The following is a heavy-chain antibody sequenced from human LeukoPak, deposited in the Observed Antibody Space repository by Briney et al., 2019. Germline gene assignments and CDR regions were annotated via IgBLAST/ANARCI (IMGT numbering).Heavy chain of an antibody. CDR3: ARVGEYCSSTSCYDIFDY. J-gene: IGHJ4*02. D-gene: IGHD2-2*01. Sequence: KPSETLSLTCTVSGGSISSHYWSWIRQPPGKGLEWIGYIYYSGSTNYNPSLKSRVTLSVDTSKNQFSLKLSSVTAADTAVYYCARVGEYCSSTSCYDIFDYWGQGTLVTVSS. CDR1: GGSISSHY. V-gene: IGHV4-59*11. CDR2: IYYSGST.